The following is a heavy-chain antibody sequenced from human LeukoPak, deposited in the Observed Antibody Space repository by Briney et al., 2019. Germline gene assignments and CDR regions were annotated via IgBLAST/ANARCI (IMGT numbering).Heavy chain of an antibody. CDR2: ISWNSGSI. V-gene: IGHV3-9*01. Sequence: PGRSLRLSGAASGFTFDDYAMHWVRQAPGKGLEWVSGISWNSGSIGYADSVKGRFTISRDNAKNSLYLQMNSLRAEDTALYYCAKDLQEGSTNNWNDLSFDYWGQGTLVTVSS. CDR3: AKDLQEGSTNNWNDLSFDY. J-gene: IGHJ4*02. CDR1: GFTFDDYA. D-gene: IGHD1-20*01.